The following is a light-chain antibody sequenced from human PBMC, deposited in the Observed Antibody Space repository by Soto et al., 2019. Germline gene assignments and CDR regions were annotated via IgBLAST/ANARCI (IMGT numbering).Light chain of an antibody. Sequence: DFHIAHARRSLSPSLLARVTVNCRASQSISSWLAWYQQKPGKAPKLLIYKASSLESGVPSRFRGSGSGTDFTLTISSLQPEDFATYSCQQTNDFSLTFGGGTKVDIK. V-gene: IGKV1-5*03. CDR1: QSISSW. CDR3: QQTNDFSLT. J-gene: IGKJ4*01. CDR2: KAS.